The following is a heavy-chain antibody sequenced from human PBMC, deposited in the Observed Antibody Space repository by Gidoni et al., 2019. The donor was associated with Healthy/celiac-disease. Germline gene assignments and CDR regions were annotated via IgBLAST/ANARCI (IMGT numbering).Heavy chain of an antibody. D-gene: IGHD1-7*01. J-gene: IGHJ4*02. Sequence: QVQLVQSGAEVKKPGASVKVSCKASGYTFTSYDINWVRQATGQGLEWMGWMNPNSGNTGYAQKFQGRVTMTRNTSISTAYMELSSLRSEDTAVYYCARGAARLRGVLELRSDYWGQGTLVTVSS. CDR3: ARGAARLRGVLELRSDY. CDR2: MNPNSGNT. CDR1: GYTFTSYD. V-gene: IGHV1-8*01.